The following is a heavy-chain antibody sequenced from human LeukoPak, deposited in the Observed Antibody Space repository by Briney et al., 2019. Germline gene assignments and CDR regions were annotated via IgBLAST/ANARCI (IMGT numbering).Heavy chain of an antibody. CDR2: ISSSSSYI. V-gene: IGHV3-21*01. CDR1: GFTFSSYS. Sequence: GGSLRLSCTASGFTFSSYSMNWVRQAPGKGLEWVSSISSSSSYIYYADSVKGRFTISRDNAKNSLYLQMNSLRAEDTAVYYCARGYSSSSVFDAFDIWGQGTMVTVSS. J-gene: IGHJ3*02. D-gene: IGHD6-6*01. CDR3: ARGYSSSSVFDAFDI.